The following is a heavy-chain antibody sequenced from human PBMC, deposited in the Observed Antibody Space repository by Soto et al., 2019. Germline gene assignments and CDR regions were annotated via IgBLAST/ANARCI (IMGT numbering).Heavy chain of an antibody. CDR2: IYYSGST. CDR1: GGSMIAYY. V-gene: IGHV4-59*04. D-gene: IGHD1-7*01. CDR3: MSVVGVPLELNAFDI. J-gene: IGHJ3*02. Sequence: SETLSLTCTVSGGSMIAYYWNWMRQPPGKGLEWIASIYYSGSTYYNPSLKSRDTISVDTSKNRFSLMLSSLTAADAAIYYCMSVVGVPLELNAFDIWGQGTPVTVSS.